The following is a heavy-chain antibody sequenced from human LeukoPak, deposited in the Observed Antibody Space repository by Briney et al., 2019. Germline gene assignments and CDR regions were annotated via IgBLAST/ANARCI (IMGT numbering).Heavy chain of an antibody. Sequence: GASVKVSCKASGGTFSSYAISRVRQAPGQGLEWMGGIIPIFGTANYAQKFQGRVTITADESTSTAYMELSSLRSEDTAVYYCARAFPYCSSTSCYFGAFDIWGQGTMVTVSS. V-gene: IGHV1-69*13. CDR1: GGTFSSYA. D-gene: IGHD2-2*01. J-gene: IGHJ3*02. CDR3: ARAFPYCSSTSCYFGAFDI. CDR2: IIPIFGTA.